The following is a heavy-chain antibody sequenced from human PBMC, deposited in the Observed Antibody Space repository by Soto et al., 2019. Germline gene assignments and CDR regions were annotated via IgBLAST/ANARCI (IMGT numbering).Heavy chain of an antibody. J-gene: IGHJ4*02. CDR1: GFTFSSYA. CDR2: ISCSGGSA. D-gene: IGHD6-6*01. CDR3: ARSIAARPAAYYFDY. Sequence: PGGSLRLSCAASGFTFSSYAMSWVRQAPGKGLEWVSAISCSGGSAYYADSVKGRFTISRDNSKNTLYLQMNSLRAEDTAVYYCARSIAARPAAYYFDYWGQGTLVTVSS. V-gene: IGHV3-23*01.